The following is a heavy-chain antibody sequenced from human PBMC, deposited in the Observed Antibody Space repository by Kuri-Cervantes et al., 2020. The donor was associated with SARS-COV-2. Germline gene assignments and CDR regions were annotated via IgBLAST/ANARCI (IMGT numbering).Heavy chain of an antibody. V-gene: IGHV3-23*01. Sequence: GGSLRLSCAASGFDFSRSAMHWVRQAPGKGLEWVSAISGSGGSTYYADSVKGRFAISRDNSKNTLYLQMNSLRAEDTAVYYCAKDRDSSSWLHWYFDLWGRGTLVTVSS. CDR3: AKDRDSSSWLHWYFDL. D-gene: IGHD6-13*01. J-gene: IGHJ2*01. CDR2: ISGSGGST. CDR1: GFDFSRSA.